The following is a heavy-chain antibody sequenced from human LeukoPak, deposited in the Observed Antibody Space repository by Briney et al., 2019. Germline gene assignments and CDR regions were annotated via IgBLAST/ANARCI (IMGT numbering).Heavy chain of an antibody. V-gene: IGHV4-39*02. D-gene: IGHD3-22*01. J-gene: IGHJ3*01. Sequence: SETLSLTCTVSGGSISSSSYYWGWIRQPPGKGLEWIREINHVGSTTYNPSLKSRVTISVDTSKNHFSLKLSSVTAADTAVFYCARGVPSYAYDGSGYYHSSAGYKPWGQGTLVTVSS. CDR1: GGSISSSSYY. CDR2: INHVGST. CDR3: ARGVPSYAYDGSGYYHSSAGYKP.